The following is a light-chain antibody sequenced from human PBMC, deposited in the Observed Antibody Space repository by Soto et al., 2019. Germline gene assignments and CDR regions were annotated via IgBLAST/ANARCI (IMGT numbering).Light chain of an antibody. CDR1: QSVNSN. Sequence: DIVMTQSPATLSVSPGERHTLSCRASQSVNSNLAWYQQEPGQAPRLLIYDASTRATGIPARFSGSGSGTEFTLTISSLQSEDFAVYYCQQYHNWLTFGGGTKVDIK. CDR2: DAS. CDR3: QQYHNWLT. V-gene: IGKV3-15*01. J-gene: IGKJ4*01.